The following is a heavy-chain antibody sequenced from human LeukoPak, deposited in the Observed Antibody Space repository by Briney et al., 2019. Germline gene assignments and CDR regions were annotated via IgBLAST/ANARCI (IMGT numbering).Heavy chain of an antibody. J-gene: IGHJ4*02. Sequence: SETLSLTCTVSGGSISSYYWSWIRQAPGKGLEWVGNIYYSGSTNYNPSLKGRVTVSVDTSKNQFSLKLSSVTAADTAVYYCARHGTLGSTTYPLDYWGQGTLVTASS. V-gene: IGHV4-59*08. CDR1: GGSISSYY. CDR3: ARHGTLGSTTYPLDY. D-gene: IGHD1-26*01. CDR2: IYYSGST.